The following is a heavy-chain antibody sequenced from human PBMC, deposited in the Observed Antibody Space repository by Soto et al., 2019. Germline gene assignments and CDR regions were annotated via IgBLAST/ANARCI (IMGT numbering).Heavy chain of an antibody. V-gene: IGHV3-23*01. CDR3: AKNYFLDT. CDR2: ISTDGGGT. D-gene: IGHD3-10*01. J-gene: IGHJ5*02. Sequence: EVQLLDSGGELVQPGGSPRLSCDASGFPFSRFAMTWVRQAPGKGLEWVSSISTDGGGTYYADSVKGRFTISRDNSRNMLFLQMTSLTAADTALYYCAKNYFLDTWGQGTLVTVSS. CDR1: GFPFSRFA.